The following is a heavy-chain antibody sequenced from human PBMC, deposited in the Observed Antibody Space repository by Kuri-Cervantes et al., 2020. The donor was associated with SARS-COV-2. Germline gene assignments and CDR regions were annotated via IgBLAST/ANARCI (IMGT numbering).Heavy chain of an antibody. V-gene: IGHV1-2*02. CDR2: INPNSGGT. Sequence: ASVKVSCKASGYTFTGYYMHWVRQAPGQGLEWMGWINPNSGGTNYAQKFQGRVTMTRDTSISTAYMELSRLRSDDAAVYYCSRVGDIVGMRENWFDPWGQGTRVTCSS. CDR3: SRVGDIVGMRENWFDP. CDR1: GYTFTGYY. J-gene: IGHJ5*02. D-gene: IGHD2-15*01.